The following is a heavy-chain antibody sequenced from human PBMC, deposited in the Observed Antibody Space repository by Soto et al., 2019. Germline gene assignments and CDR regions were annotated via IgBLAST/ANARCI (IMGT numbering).Heavy chain of an antibody. CDR3: ARVGGWDDFDY. V-gene: IGHV1-3*01. D-gene: IGHD6-19*01. CDR2: INAGNGDT. CDR1: GYTFTSYT. J-gene: IGHJ4*02. Sequence: QVHLVQSGAEVKKPGASVNVSCKASGYTFTSYTIHWVRQAPGQRLEWMGWINAGNGDTKSSQRFRDRVTITRDTSANTAYMELSNLRSEDTALYYCARVGGWDDFDYWGQGTLVTVSS.